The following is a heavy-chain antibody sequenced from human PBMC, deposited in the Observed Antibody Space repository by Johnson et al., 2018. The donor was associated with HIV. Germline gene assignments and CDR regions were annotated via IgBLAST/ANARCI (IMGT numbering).Heavy chain of an antibody. Sequence: VQLVESGGVVVQPGGSLRLSCAASGFTFDDYAMHWVRQDPGKGLEWVSLISWDGGSTHYADSVKGRFTISRDNSKNSLYLQMTSLRAEDTALYYCAKDSRAVSWVLGDGFDIWGQGTMVTVSS. D-gene: IGHD6-19*01. CDR2: ISWDGGST. CDR3: AKDSRAVSWVLGDGFDI. J-gene: IGHJ3*02. V-gene: IGHV3-43D*03. CDR1: GFTFDDYA.